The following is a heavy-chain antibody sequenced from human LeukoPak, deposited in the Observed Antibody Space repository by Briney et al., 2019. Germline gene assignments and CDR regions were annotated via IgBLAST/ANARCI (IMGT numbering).Heavy chain of an antibody. CDR2: INHSGST. CDR1: GGSISSSSYY. Sequence: SETLSLTCTVSGGSISSSSYYWSWIRQPPGKGLEWIGEINHSGSTNYNPSLKSRVTISVDTSKNQFSLKLSSVTAADTAVYYCARGRPLIAVADYYFDYWGQGTLVTVSS. CDR3: ARGRPLIAVADYYFDY. J-gene: IGHJ4*02. D-gene: IGHD6-19*01. V-gene: IGHV4-39*07.